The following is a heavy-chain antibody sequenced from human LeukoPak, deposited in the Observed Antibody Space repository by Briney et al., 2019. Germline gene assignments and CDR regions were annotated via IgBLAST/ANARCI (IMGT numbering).Heavy chain of an antibody. Sequence: GGSLRLSCAASGFTFSSYGMSWVRQAPGKGLEWVSAISGSGGTTYYADSAKGRFTISRDNAKNSLYLQMNSLRAEDTAVYYCARDLNGLIDYWGQGTLVTVSS. J-gene: IGHJ4*02. CDR3: ARDLNGLIDY. V-gene: IGHV3-23*01. CDR1: GFTFSSYG. CDR2: ISGSGGTT.